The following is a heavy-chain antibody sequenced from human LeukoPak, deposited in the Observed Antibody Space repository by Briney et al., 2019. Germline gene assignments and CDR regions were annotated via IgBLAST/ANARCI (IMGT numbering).Heavy chain of an antibody. CDR2: IKQDGSEK. CDR3: ARDYRGYRAPYYFDY. J-gene: IGHJ4*02. Sequence: GGSLRLSCAASGFTFSSYWMSWVRQAPGKGLEWVANIKQDGSEKYYVDSVKGRFTISRNNAKNSLYLQMNSLRAEDTAVYYCARDYRGYRAPYYFDYWGQGTLVTVSS. D-gene: IGHD2-15*01. CDR1: GFTFSSYW. V-gene: IGHV3-7*01.